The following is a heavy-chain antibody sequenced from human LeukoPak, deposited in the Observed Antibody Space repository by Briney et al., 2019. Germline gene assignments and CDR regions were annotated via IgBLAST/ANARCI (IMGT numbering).Heavy chain of an antibody. J-gene: IGHJ4*02. Sequence: ASVKVSCKASVYTFTNFYIHWVRQAPGQGLEWMGWMNPNSGDTSYAREFQDRVTMTRDTSLSTAYMELSRLRSDDTAVYYCARGLFVAGTETLYYWGQGTLVTVSS. CDR2: MNPNSGDT. CDR1: VYTFTNFY. CDR3: ARGLFVAGTETLYY. D-gene: IGHD6-19*01. V-gene: IGHV1-2*02.